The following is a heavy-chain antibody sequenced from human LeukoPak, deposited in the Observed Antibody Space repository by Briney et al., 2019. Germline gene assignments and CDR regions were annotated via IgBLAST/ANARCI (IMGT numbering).Heavy chain of an antibody. V-gene: IGHV4-59*01. D-gene: IGHD5-24*01. J-gene: IGHJ4*02. CDR3: ASLDGSSYDY. Sequence: SETLSLTCNVSGRSIGSYDWSWIRQPPGKRLEWIGYIYYSGSTNYNPSLKSRVTISVDTSKNQFSLKLSSVTAADTGVYYWASLDGSSYDYWGQGTLVTVSS. CDR2: IYYSGST. CDR1: GRSIGSYD.